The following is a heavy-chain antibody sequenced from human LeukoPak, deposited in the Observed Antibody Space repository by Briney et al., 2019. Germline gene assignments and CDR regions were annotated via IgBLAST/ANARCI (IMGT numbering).Heavy chain of an antibody. Sequence: PGGSLRLSCAASGFTFSSYGMNWVRQAPGKGLEWVSYITTSGSTMYYADSVKGRFTISRDNAENSLFLQMNSLRAEDTAVYYCAKSIRGAYSSHWGQGTLVTVSS. V-gene: IGHV3-48*04. D-gene: IGHD3-10*01. J-gene: IGHJ4*02. CDR1: GFTFSSYG. CDR3: AKSIRGAYSSH. CDR2: ITTSGSTM.